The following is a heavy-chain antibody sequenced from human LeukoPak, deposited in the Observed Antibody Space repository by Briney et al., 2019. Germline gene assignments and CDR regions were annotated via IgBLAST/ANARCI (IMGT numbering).Heavy chain of an antibody. J-gene: IGHJ4*02. CDR3: VRQRRGEYGYMDY. CDR1: GGSISSSDYT. D-gene: IGHD6-13*01. V-gene: IGHV4-39*01. CDR2: LYSTGSA. Sequence: SETLSLTCTVSGGSISSSDYTWGWIRQPPGKGLEWIGKLYSTGSAYYNPSLKSRVTISVDTSKNQLSLKLSSVTAADTAVYYCVRQRRGEYGYMDYWGQGTLVTVSS.